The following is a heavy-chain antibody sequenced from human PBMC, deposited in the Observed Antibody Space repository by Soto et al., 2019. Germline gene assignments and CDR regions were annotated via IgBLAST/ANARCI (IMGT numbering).Heavy chain of an antibody. CDR1: GFSLRSSGVG. CDR2: IYWDDDK. V-gene: IGHV2-5*02. CDR3: AHSDHLSLSCDYVERGPLYFDI. J-gene: IGHJ2*01. Sequence: LANPLHTPTPTCTFSGFSLRSSGVGMGWIRQPPRKALQRLALIYWDDDKSYSPSLKRRLTIKKDTSKNQVVLTMTNMDPVDTATYCCAHSDHLSLSCDYVERGPLYFDIWGRGTLVSVSS. D-gene: IGHD4-17*01.